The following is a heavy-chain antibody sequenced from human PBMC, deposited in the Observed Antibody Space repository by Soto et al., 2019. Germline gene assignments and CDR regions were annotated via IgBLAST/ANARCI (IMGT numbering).Heavy chain of an antibody. CDR2: IYYSGST. Sequence: SETLSLTCTVSGGSISSGGYYWSWIRQHPGKGLEWIGYIYYSGSTYYNPSLKSRVTISVDTSKNQFSLKLSSVTAADTAVYYCAGQRWLQSGNDYWGQGTLVTAPQ. CDR3: AGQRWLQSGNDY. V-gene: IGHV4-31*03. D-gene: IGHD3-10*01. CDR1: GGSISSGGYY. J-gene: IGHJ4*02.